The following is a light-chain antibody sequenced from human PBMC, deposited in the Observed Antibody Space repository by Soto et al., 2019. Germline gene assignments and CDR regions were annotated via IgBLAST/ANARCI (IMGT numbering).Light chain of an antibody. J-gene: IGLJ1*01. CDR2: KNN. V-gene: IGLV1-51*02. CDR1: SSDIGTNY. Sequence: QSVLTQPPSVSGTPGQWITISCSGSSSDIGTNYVYWYQQLPGAAPKLLIYKNNQRPSGVPDRFSGSKSGTSATLGITGLQTGDEADYYCGTWDSSLSAGVFGTGTKVTVL. CDR3: GTWDSSLSAGV.